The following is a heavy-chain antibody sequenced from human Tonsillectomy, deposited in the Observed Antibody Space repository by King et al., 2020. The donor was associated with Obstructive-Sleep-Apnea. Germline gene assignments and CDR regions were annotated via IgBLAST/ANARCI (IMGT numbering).Heavy chain of an antibody. D-gene: IGHD6-13*01. CDR1: GGSFSGYY. Sequence: VQLQQWGAGLLKPSETLSLTCAVYGGSFSGYYWSWIRQPPGKGLEWIGEINHSGSTNYNPSLKSRVTISVDTSKNQFSLKLSSVTAADTAVYYCARASKEGAAARGWFDPWCQGTLVTVYS. V-gene: IGHV4-34*01. J-gene: IGHJ5*02. CDR3: ARASKEGAAARGWFDP. CDR2: INHSGST.